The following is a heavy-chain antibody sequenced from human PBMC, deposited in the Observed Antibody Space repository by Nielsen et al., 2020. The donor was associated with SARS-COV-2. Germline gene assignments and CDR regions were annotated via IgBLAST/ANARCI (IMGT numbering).Heavy chain of an antibody. CDR2: IYHSGST. Sequence: SETLSLTCAASGGSISSSNWWSWVRQPPGKGLEWIGEIYHSGSTNYNPSLKSRVTISVDKSKNQFSLKLSSVTAADTAVYYCARNTVLTPYYFDYWGQGTLVTVSS. CDR3: ARNTVLTPYYFDY. D-gene: IGHD4-11*01. CDR1: GGSISSSNW. J-gene: IGHJ4*02. V-gene: IGHV4-4*02.